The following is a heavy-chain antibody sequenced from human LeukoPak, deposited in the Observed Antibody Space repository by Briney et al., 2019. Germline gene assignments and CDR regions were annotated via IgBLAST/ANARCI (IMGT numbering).Heavy chain of an antibody. CDR3: AREEQLAFRGFDP. D-gene: IGHD1/OR15-1a*01. V-gene: IGHV4-59*01. J-gene: IGHJ5*02. CDR2: IYYGGGT. CDR1: GGSIGSYH. Sequence: ASETLSLTCTVSGGSIGSYHWSWIRQSPGKGLEWTGYIYYGGGTNYNPSLKSRLTISVDTSKNQFSLKLSSVTAADTAVYYCAREEQLAFRGFDPWGQGTLVTVSS.